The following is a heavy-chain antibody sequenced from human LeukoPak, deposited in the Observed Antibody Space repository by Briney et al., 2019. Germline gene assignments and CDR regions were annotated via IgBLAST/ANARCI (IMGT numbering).Heavy chain of an antibody. CDR3: ARDGEEWLPQRYYYGMDV. J-gene: IGHJ6*02. V-gene: IGHV1-69*13. CDR2: IIPIFGTA. CDR1: GGTFSSYA. Sequence: SVKVSCKASGGTFSSYAISWVRQAPGQGLEWMGGIIPIFGTANYAQKFQGRVTITADESTSTAYMELSSLRSEDTAVYYCARDGEEWLPQRYYYGMDVWGQGTTVTVSS. D-gene: IGHD5-12*01.